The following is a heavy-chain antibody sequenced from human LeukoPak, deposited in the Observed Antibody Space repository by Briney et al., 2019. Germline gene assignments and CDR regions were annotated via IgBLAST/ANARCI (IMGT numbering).Heavy chain of an antibody. J-gene: IGHJ6*02. CDR3: ARHLPPGTYGMDV. Sequence: GGSLRLSCAASGFTFSSYNMNWVRQAPGKGLEWVSYISTTSTYIYYADSLRGRFTISRDNARNSLYLQMNSLRADDTAVYYCARHLPPGTYGMDVWGQGTTVTVSS. D-gene: IGHD1-26*01. CDR2: ISTTSTYI. V-gene: IGHV3-21*01. CDR1: GFTFSSYN.